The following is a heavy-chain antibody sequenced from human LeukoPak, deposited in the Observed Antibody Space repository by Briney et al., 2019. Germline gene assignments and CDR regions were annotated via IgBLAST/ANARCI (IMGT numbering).Heavy chain of an antibody. V-gene: IGHV3-7*01. CDR2: IKEDGSET. CDR1: GFSVSSDY. CDR3: ARYGLGDTFDI. J-gene: IGHJ3*02. Sequence: GGSLRLSCAASGFSVSSDYVTWVRQAPGKGLEWVASIKEDGSETRYVDSMKGRFTIFRDNTKTSLYLQMNSLRAEDTAVYYCARYGLGDTFDIWGQGTVVTVSS. D-gene: IGHD4-17*01.